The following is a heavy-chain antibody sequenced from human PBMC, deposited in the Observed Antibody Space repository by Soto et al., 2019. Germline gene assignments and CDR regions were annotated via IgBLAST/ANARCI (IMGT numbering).Heavy chain of an antibody. CDR3: AKDGDSYYNFWSDYSPFDY. CDR2: ISYDGSNK. CDR1: GFTFSSYG. Sequence: GGSLRLSCAASGFTFSSYGMHWVRQAPGKGLEWVAIISYDGSNKYYADSVKGRFTISRDNSRNTLYLQMNSLRAEDTAVYYCAKDGDSYYNFWSDYSPFDYWGQGTLVTVSS. V-gene: IGHV3-30*18. J-gene: IGHJ4*02. D-gene: IGHD3-3*01.